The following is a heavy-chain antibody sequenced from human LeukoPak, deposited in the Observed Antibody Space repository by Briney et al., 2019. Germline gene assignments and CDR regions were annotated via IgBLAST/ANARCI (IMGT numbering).Heavy chain of an antibody. J-gene: IGHJ4*02. V-gene: IGHV1-2*02. CDR1: GYTFTGYY. D-gene: IGHD2-2*01. Sequence: ASVKVSCKASGYTFTGYYMHWVRQAPGQGLEWMGWINPNSGGTNYAQKFQGRVTMTRDTSISTAYMELSRLRSDDTAVYYCARDGSAPIVVVPAANLSDYWGQGTLVTVSS. CDR3: ARDGSAPIVVVPAANLSDY. CDR2: INPNSGGT.